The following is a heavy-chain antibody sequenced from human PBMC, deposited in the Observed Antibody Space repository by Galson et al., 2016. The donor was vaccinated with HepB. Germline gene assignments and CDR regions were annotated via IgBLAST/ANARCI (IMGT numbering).Heavy chain of an antibody. Sequence: SLRLSCAASGFTFSRYWMHWVRQAPGKGLVWVSRINSDGSNTDYADSVKGRFTISRDNAKTTLYLQMNSLRAEDTAIYYCTRPPQDDYGWGVGYWGQGPLVTVSS. CDR3: TRPPQDDYGWGVGY. CDR2: INSDGSNT. J-gene: IGHJ4*02. CDR1: GFTFSRYW. D-gene: IGHD3-16*01. V-gene: IGHV3-74*01.